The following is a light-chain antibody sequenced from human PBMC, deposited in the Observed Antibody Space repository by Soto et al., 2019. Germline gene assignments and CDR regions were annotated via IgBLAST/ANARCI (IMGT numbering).Light chain of an antibody. J-gene: IGLJ1*01. CDR3: ISYTNSSTYV. CDR2: EVS. CDR1: SSDAGGYNY. V-gene: IGLV2-14*01. Sequence: QSVLTQPASVSGSPGHSITISCTGTSSDAGGYNYVSWYQHYPGKAPKLMIYEVSNRPSGVSNRFSGSKSGNTASLTTSGLQAEDESDYYCISYTNSSTYVFGNGTKVTVL.